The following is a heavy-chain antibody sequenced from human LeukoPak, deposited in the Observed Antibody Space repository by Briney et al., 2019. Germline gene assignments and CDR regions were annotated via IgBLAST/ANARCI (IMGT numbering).Heavy chain of an antibody. J-gene: IGHJ4*02. CDR3: AVSIAARPENFDY. Sequence: SQTLSLTCTVSGGSISSGDYYWSWIRQPPGKGLEWIGYIYYSGSTNYNPSLKSRVTISVDTSKNQFSLKLSSVTAADTAVYYCAVSIAARPENFDYWGQGTLVTVSS. CDR1: GGSISSGDYY. V-gene: IGHV4-61*08. D-gene: IGHD6-6*01. CDR2: IYYSGST.